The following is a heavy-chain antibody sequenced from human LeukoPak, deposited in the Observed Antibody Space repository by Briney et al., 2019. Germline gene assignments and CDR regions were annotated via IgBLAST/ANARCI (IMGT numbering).Heavy chain of an antibody. CDR2: ISSSSGYL. V-gene: IGHV3-21*01. CDR3: ARGSEWEPLYYFDY. Sequence: GGSLRLSRTASGFTFSIYNMNWVRQAPGKGLEWVALISSSSGYLYYTDSVKGRFTISRDNAKNSLYLQMDSLRAEDTAVYYCARGSEWEPLYYFDYWGQGNLVTVSS. D-gene: IGHD1-26*01. J-gene: IGHJ4*02. CDR1: GFTFSIYN.